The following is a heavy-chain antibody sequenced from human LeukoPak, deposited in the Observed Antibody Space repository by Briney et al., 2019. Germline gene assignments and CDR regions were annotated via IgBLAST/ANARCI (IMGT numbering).Heavy chain of an antibody. J-gene: IGHJ4*02. V-gene: IGHV3-48*02. CDR1: GFTFSSYS. CDR2: LSSSRSTM. D-gene: IGHD4-17*01. CDR3: ARTVTSFYYFDY. Sequence: GGSLRLSCAASGFTFSSYSMSWVRQAPGKGLEWDSFLSSSRSTMFYADSVKGRFTISRDNAKNSLFLQMNSLRDEDTAVYYCARTVTSFYYFDYWGQGALVTVSS.